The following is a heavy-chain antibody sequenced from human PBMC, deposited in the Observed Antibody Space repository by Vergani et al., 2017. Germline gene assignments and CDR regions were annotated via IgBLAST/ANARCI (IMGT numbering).Heavy chain of an antibody. D-gene: IGHD4-17*01. CDR3: ARFSTVTTEADYYYYMDV. CDR2: IIPIFGTA. Sequence: QVQLVQSGAEVKKPGSSVKVSCKASGGTFSSYAISWVRQAPGQGLEWMGGIIPIFGTANYAQKFQGRVTITADESTSTAYMELSSLRSEDTAVCYCARFSTVTTEADYYYYMDVWGKGTTVTVSS. J-gene: IGHJ6*03. CDR1: GGTFSSYA. V-gene: IGHV1-69*01.